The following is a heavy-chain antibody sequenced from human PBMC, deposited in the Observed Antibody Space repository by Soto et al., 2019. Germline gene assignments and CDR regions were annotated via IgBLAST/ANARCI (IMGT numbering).Heavy chain of an antibody. CDR1: GASITTYY. Sequence: SETLSLTCDVSGASITTYYWSWIRQAPGKGLEWIGNVYHTGSTDYNSSLRSRVTISVDTSKNQFSLNMNSVTAADTAVYYCARRLFGSGWTLDSWGQGALVTVS. CDR3: ARRLFGSGWTLDS. CDR2: VYHTGST. V-gene: IGHV4-59*13. J-gene: IGHJ4*02. D-gene: IGHD6-19*01.